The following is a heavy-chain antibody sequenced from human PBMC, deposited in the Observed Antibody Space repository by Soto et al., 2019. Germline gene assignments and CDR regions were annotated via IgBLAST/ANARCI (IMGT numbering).Heavy chain of an antibody. J-gene: IGHJ4*02. D-gene: IGHD2-2*01. V-gene: IGHV3-21*01. CDR2: ISSSSSYI. CDR1: GFTFSSYS. Sequence: VGSLRLSCAASGFTFSSYSMNWVRQAPGKGLEWVSSISSSSSYIYYADSVKGRFTISRDNAKNSLYLQMNSLRAEDTAVYYCARDAARYCSSTSCPYDYWGQGILVTVSS. CDR3: ARDAARYCSSTSCPYDY.